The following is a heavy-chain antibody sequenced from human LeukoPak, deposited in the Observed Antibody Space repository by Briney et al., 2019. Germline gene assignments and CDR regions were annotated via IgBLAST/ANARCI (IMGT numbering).Heavy chain of an antibody. V-gene: IGHV5-51*01. CDR1: EYSFATYW. J-gene: IGHJ4*02. Sequence: GESLKISCQGSEYSFATYWIAWSRQMPGKGLEWMGIIYPNDSDTRYSLSFQGQVTISADKSIKTAYLQWSSLKASDTAMYYCARPLQGIVGATGFDYWGQGTLVTVSS. CDR3: ARPLQGIVGATGFDY. D-gene: IGHD1-26*01. CDR2: IYPNDSDT.